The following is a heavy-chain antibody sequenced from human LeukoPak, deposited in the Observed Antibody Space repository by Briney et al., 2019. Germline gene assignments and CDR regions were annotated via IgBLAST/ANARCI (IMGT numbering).Heavy chain of an antibody. D-gene: IGHD6-13*01. CDR1: GFTFSSYA. Sequence: GGSLRLSCAASGFTFSSYAMHWVRQAPGKGLEWVAVISYDGSNKYYADSVKGRFTISRDNSKNTLYLQMNSLGAEDTAVYYCARDPDYSSSWYGVFDYWGQGTLVTVSS. CDR2: ISYDGSNK. CDR3: ARDPDYSSSWYGVFDY. J-gene: IGHJ4*02. V-gene: IGHV3-30-3*01.